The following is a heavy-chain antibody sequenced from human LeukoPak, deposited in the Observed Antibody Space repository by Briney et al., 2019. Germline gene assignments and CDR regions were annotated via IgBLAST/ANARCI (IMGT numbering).Heavy chain of an antibody. V-gene: IGHV4-39*07. CDR2: IYYSGST. CDR3: VRERRGAARRNVFNH. D-gene: IGHD3-10*01. J-gene: IGHJ4*02. CDR1: GDSTTNNIYH. Sequence: PSETLSLTCTVSGDSTTNNIYHWGWIRQPPGKGLEWIGSIYYSGSTYYNPSLKSRVTISLDTSKNQFSLKMNSVTAADTAVYHCVRERRGAARRNVFNHWGQGTLVIVSS.